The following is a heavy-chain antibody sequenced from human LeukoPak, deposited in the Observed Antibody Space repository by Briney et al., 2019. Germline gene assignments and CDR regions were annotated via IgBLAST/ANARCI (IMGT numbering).Heavy chain of an antibody. CDR3: ARGQWLPVFDF. D-gene: IGHD3-22*01. V-gene: IGHV4-61*03. CDR1: GGSISSGSYY. Sequence: KASQTLSLTCTVSGGSISSGSYYWSWIRQPPGKGLEWIGYFYHSGSTNYNPSLKSRVTISVDTSKNHFSLKLSSVTAADTAVYYCARGQWLPVFDFWGQGTLVTVSS. CDR2: FYHSGST. J-gene: IGHJ4*02.